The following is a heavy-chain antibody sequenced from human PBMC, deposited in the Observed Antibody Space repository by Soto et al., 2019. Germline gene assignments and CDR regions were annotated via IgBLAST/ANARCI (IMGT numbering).Heavy chain of an antibody. V-gene: IGHV3-30-3*01. CDR2: ISYDGSNK. D-gene: IGHD2-21*02. J-gene: IGHJ4*02. CDR3: ARDTTIVVVTAPYFDY. CDR1: GFTFSSYA. Sequence: SLRLSCAASGFTFSSYAMHWVRQAPGKGLEWVAVISYDGSNKYYADSVKGRFTISRDNSKNTLYLQMNSLRAEDTAVYYCARDTTIVVVTAPYFDYWGQGTLVTVSS.